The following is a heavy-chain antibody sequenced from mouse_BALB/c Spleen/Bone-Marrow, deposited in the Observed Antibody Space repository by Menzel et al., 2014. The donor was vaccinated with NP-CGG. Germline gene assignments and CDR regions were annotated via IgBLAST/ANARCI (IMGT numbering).Heavy chain of an antibody. Sequence: VHVKQSGPELVKPGASVKMSCKAPGYTFTSYVMHWVKRKPGQGLEWIGYINPYNDGTKYNEKFKGKATLTSDKSSSTAYMELSSLTSEDSAVYYCARGGYGSWFAYWGQGTLVTVSA. CDR2: INPYNDGT. V-gene: IGHV1-14*01. CDR1: GYTFTSYV. J-gene: IGHJ3*01. CDR3: ARGGYGSWFAY. D-gene: IGHD2-2*01.